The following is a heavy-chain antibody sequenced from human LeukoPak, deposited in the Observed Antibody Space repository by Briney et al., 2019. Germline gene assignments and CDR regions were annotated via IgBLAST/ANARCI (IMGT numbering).Heavy chain of an antibody. CDR1: GYTFTGYY. D-gene: IGHD1-7*01. V-gene: IGHV1-46*01. Sequence: ASVKVSCKASGYTFTGYYMHWVRQAPGQGLEWMGIINPSGGSTSYAQKFQGRVTMTRDTSTSTVYMELSSLRSEDTAVYYCARFPITGTTRIDPWGQGTLVTVSS. CDR2: INPSGGST. CDR3: ARFPITGTTRIDP. J-gene: IGHJ5*02.